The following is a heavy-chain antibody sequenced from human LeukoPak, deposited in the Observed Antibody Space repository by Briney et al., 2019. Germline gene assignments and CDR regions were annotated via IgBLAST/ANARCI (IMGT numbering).Heavy chain of an antibody. CDR2: FDPEDGET. D-gene: IGHD2-15*01. J-gene: IGHJ4*02. Sequence: ASVKVSCKVSGYTLTELSMHWVRQAPGKGLEWMGGFDPEDGETIYAQKFQGRVTMTEDTSTDTAYMELSSLRSDDTAVYYCARRGSHCSGSSCYGTFDYWGQGTLVTVSS. V-gene: IGHV1-24*01. CDR3: ARRGSHCSGSSCYGTFDY. CDR1: GYTLTELS.